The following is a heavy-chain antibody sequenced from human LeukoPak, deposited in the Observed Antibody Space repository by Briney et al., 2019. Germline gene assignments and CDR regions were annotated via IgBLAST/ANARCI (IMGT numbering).Heavy chain of an antibody. J-gene: IGHJ6*02. CDR1: GYTFTSYG. Sequence: GASVKVSCKASGYTFTSYGISWVRQAPGQGLEWMGWISAYNGNTNYAQKLQGRVTMTTDTSTSTAYMELRSLRSDDTAVYYCARDHPSAHYCSSTSYYPGGMDVWGQGTTVTVSS. CDR2: ISAYNGNT. CDR3: ARDHPSAHYCSSTSYYPGGMDV. V-gene: IGHV1-18*01. D-gene: IGHD2-2*01.